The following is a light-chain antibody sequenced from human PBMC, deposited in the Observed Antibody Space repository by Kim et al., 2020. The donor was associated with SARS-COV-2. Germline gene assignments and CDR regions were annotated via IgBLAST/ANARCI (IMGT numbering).Light chain of an antibody. CDR2: DAS. V-gene: IGKV3-11*02. CDR3: QQRSNWPLT. J-gene: IGKJ4*01. CDR1: ETINNI. Sequence: LSPWERATLSCRARETINNILAWYQQKPGQAPRLLIYDASKRATGIPARFSVSGSGRDFTLTISSLEPEDFAVYYCQQRSNWPLTFGGGTKVDIK.